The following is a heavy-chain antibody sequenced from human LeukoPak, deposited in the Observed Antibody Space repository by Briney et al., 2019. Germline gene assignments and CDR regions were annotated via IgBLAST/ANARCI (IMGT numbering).Heavy chain of an antibody. V-gene: IGHV3-53*01. D-gene: IGHD2-15*01. CDR2: IYSGDNT. CDR3: ARDTGSGYCSGGRCRGAFDI. Sequence: GGSLRLSCAASGFSVGSNYMTWFRQAPGKGLEWVSVIYSGDNTYYADSVKGRFTISRDTPKNTLYLQMKSLRAEDTAVYYCARDTGSGYCSGGRCRGAFDIWGQGTMVTVSS. J-gene: IGHJ3*02. CDR1: GFSVGSNY.